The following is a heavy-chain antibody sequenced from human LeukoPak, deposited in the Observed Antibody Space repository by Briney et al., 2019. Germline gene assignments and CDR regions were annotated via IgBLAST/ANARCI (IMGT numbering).Heavy chain of an antibody. V-gene: IGHV4-34*01. CDR3: GRGAHITIRFDP. CDR2: INHSGIT. D-gene: IGHD3-3*01. Sequence: SETLSLTCAVYGGSFSGYYWSWIRQPPGKGLEWIREINHSGITNYNPSLKSRVTISVDTSKNQFSLKLRSVTAADTAVYYCGRGAHITIRFDPWGQGTLVTVSS. J-gene: IGHJ5*02. CDR1: GGSFSGYY.